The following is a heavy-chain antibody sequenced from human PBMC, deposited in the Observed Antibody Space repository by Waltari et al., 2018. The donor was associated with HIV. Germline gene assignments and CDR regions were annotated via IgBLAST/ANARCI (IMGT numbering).Heavy chain of an antibody. CDR1: GLTFSSYW. D-gene: IGHD1-26*01. CDR3: ATEMGATNF. Sequence: EVQLVESGGGLVQPGGSLRISCAVSGLTFSSYWMSWVRHTPGKGLEWVANIKQDESEKYYVDSVKGRFIISRDNAKNSLYLQMNSLRAEDTAVYYCATEMGATNFWGQGALVTVSS. CDR2: IKQDESEK. J-gene: IGHJ4*02. V-gene: IGHV3-7*01.